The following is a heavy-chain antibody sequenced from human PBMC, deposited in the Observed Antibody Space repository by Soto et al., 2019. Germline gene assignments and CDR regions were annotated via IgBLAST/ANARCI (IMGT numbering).Heavy chain of an antibody. V-gene: IGHV4-30-2*01. CDR3: ARGVLWFGELLPSSFDY. D-gene: IGHD3-10*01. Sequence: SETLSLTCAVSGGSISSGGYSWSWIRQPPGKGLEWIGYIYHSGSTYYNPSLKSRVTISVDRSKNQFSLKLSSVTAADTAVYYCARGVLWFGELLPSSFDYWGQGTLVTVSS. CDR1: GGSISSGGYS. J-gene: IGHJ4*02. CDR2: IYHSGST.